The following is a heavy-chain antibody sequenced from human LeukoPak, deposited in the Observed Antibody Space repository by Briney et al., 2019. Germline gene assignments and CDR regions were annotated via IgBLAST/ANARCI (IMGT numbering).Heavy chain of an antibody. V-gene: IGHV3-9*03. D-gene: IGHD3-16*01. CDR3: AKDMSRGGFDY. CDR2: ISWNSGSI. J-gene: IGHJ4*02. Sequence: GGSLRLSCAASGFTFDDYALHWVRQAPGKGLEWVSGISWNSGSIGYADSVKDRFTISRDNAKNSLYLQMNSLRAEDMALYYCAKDMSRGGFDYWGQGTLVTVSS. CDR1: GFTFDDYA.